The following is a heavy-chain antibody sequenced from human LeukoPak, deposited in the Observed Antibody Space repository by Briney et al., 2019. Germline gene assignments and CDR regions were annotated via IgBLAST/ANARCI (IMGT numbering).Heavy chain of an antibody. CDR2: IRSKAYGGTT. D-gene: IGHD2-15*01. V-gene: IGHV3-49*03. CDR3: TRVGFRGSDAFDI. Sequence: PGGSLRLSCTASGFTFGDYAMSWFRQAPGKGLEWVGFIRSKAYGGTTEYAASVKGRFTISRDDSKSIAYLQMNSLKTEDTAVYYCTRVGFRGSDAFDIWGQGTMVTVSS. CDR1: GFTFGDYA. J-gene: IGHJ3*02.